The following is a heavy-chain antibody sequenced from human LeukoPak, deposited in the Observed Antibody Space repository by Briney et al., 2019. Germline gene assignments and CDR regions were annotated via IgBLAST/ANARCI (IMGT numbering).Heavy chain of an antibody. CDR2: ISGDGGST. D-gene: IGHD6-19*01. CDR1: GFTFYDYA. V-gene: IGHV3-43*02. Sequence: GSLRLSCAASGFTFYDYAMHWVRQVPGKGLEWVSLISGDGGSTYYADSVKGRFTISRDNSKNSLYLQMNSLRTEDTALYFCAKDAPLTKYSSGWPNWFDPWGQGTLVTVSS. J-gene: IGHJ5*02. CDR3: AKDAPLTKYSSGWPNWFDP.